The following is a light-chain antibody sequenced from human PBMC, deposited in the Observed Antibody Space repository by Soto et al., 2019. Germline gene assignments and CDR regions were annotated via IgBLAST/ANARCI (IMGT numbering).Light chain of an antibody. CDR1: QSVSSSY. CDR3: QQYGSSPTWT. Sequence: EIVLTQSPGTLSLSPGERATISCRASQSVSSSYLAWYQQKTGQAPRLLIYGASSRATGIPDRFSGSGSGTDFTLTISRLEPEDFAVYYCQQYGSSPTWTFGQGTKVDIK. J-gene: IGKJ1*01. CDR2: GAS. V-gene: IGKV3-20*01.